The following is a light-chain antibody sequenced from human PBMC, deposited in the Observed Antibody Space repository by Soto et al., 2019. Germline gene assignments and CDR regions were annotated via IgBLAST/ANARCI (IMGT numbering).Light chain of an antibody. CDR1: QRISNY. V-gene: IGKV3-11*01. Sequence: EIVLTQSPATLSLSPGERATLSCRASQRISNYLAWYQHKPGQAPRLLIYDASSRATGIPARFGGSGSGTDFTLTISSLEPEDFAVYFCQLRSNWPPTWTFGQGTKVEVK. J-gene: IGKJ1*01. CDR2: DAS. CDR3: QLRSNWPPTWT.